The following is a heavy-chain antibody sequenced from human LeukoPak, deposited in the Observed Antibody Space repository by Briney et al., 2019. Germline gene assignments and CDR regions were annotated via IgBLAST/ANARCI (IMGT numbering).Heavy chain of an antibody. D-gene: IGHD3-10*01. CDR1: GFTFSSYS. J-gene: IGHJ4*02. CDR3: ARDPEYYYGSGSYSFDY. CDR2: ISSSSSYI. V-gene: IGHV3-21*01. Sequence: GGPLRLSCAASGFTFSSYSMNWVRQAPGKGLEWVSSISSSSSYIYYADSVKGRFTISRDNAKNSLYLQMNSLRAEDTAVYYCARDPEYYYGSGSYSFDYWGQGTLVTVSS.